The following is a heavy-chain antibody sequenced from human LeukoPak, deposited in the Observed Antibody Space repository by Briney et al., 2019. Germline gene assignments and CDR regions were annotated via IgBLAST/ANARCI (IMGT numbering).Heavy chain of an antibody. V-gene: IGHV1-24*01. D-gene: IGHD1-26*01. Sequence: ASVKVSCKVSGYTLTELSMHWVRQAPGKGLEWMGGFDPEDGETIYAQKFQGRVTMTEDTSTDTAYMELSSLRSEDTAVYYCATSGGGSYCFDYWGQGTLVTVSS. CDR3: ATSGGGSYCFDY. J-gene: IGHJ4*02. CDR1: GYTLTELS. CDR2: FDPEDGET.